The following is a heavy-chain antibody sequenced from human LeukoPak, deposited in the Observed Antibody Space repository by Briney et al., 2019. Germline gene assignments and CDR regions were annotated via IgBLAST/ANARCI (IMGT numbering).Heavy chain of an antibody. CDR1: GFTFSSYA. J-gene: IGHJ4*02. CDR2: ISYDGSNK. CDR3: AKMRFHSHDYGDRLAGANDY. D-gene: IGHD4-17*01. V-gene: IGHV3-30*04. Sequence: PTGRSLRLSCAASGFTFSSYAMHWVRQAPGKGLEWVAVISYDGSNKYYADSVKGRFTISRDNSKNTLYLQMNSLRAEDTAVYYCAKMRFHSHDYGDRLAGANDYWGQGTLVTVSS.